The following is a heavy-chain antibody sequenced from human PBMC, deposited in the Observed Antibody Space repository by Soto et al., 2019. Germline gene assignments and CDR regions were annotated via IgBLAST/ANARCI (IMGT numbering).Heavy chain of an antibody. Sequence: GGSLRLSCSASVLSLINYLIHWLRQAPGKGLVWVSRITSDGSGANYADFVKGRFTISRDNAKNTLYLQMDSLRAEDTAVYYCAAVYKTWFDPWGQGTLVTVSS. D-gene: IGHD1-1*01. CDR3: AAVYKTWFDP. J-gene: IGHJ5*02. CDR2: ITSDGSGA. V-gene: IGHV3-74*01. CDR1: VLSLINYL.